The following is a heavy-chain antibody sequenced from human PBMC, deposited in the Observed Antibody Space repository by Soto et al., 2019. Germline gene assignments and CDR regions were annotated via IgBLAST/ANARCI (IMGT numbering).Heavy chain of an antibody. Sequence: SVKVSCKASGGTFSSYAISWVRQAPGQGLEWMGGIIPIFGTANYAQKFQGRVTITADESTSTAYMELSSLRSEDTAVYYCARDQVLYGSGSYNYYGMDVWGQGTTVTVSS. CDR2: IIPIFGTA. CDR1: GGTFSSYA. D-gene: IGHD3-10*01. J-gene: IGHJ6*02. CDR3: ARDQVLYGSGSYNYYGMDV. V-gene: IGHV1-69*13.